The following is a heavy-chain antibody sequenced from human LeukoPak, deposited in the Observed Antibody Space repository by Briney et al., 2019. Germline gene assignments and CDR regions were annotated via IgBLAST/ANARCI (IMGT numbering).Heavy chain of an antibody. V-gene: IGHV4-31*03. CDR1: GGSISSGGYY. D-gene: IGHD2-15*01. CDR3: ARVSAVVAQAFDY. Sequence: SQTLSLTCTVSGGSISSGGYYWSWIRQHPGKGLEWIGYIYYSGSTYYNPSLKSRVTISVDTSKNQFSLKLSSVTAADTAVYYCARVSAVVAQAFDYWGQGTLVTVSS. J-gene: IGHJ4*02. CDR2: IYYSGST.